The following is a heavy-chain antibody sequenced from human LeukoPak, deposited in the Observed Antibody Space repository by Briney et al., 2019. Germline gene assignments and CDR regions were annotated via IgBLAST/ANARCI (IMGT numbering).Heavy chain of an antibody. Sequence: KPSETLSLTCTVSGGSISSYYWSWIRQPPGKGLEWIGYIYYSGSTNYNPSLKSRVTISVDTSKNQFSLKLSSVTAADTAVYYCARSNPIAAAGRFDYWGQGTLVTVSS. CDR3: ARSNPIAAAGRFDY. J-gene: IGHJ4*02. D-gene: IGHD6-13*01. V-gene: IGHV4-59*01. CDR1: GGSISSYY. CDR2: IYYSGST.